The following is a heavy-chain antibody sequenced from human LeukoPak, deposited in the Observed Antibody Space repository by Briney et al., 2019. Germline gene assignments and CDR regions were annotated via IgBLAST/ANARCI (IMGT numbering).Heavy chain of an antibody. D-gene: IGHD5-24*01. Sequence: ASVKVSCKTSGYTFTRYYMHWVRQAPGQGLECMXXXXXSGGSTRYPQKFQGRVTMARDTSTSTVYMELSSLRSDDTAVYFCAREAFIEMTTIASAFDFWGQGTLVTVSS. J-gene: IGHJ4*02. V-gene: IGHV1-46*01. CDR1: GYTFTRYY. CDR3: AREAFIEMTTIASAFDF. CDR2: XXXSGGST.